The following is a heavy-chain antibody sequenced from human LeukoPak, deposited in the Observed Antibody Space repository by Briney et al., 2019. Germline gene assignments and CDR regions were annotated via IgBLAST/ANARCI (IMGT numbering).Heavy chain of an antibody. CDR3: ARDGYYYDSSGYYLDY. CDR2: INPSGGST. CDR1: GYTFTSYY. D-gene: IGHD3-22*01. J-gene: IGHJ4*02. V-gene: IGHV1-46*01. Sequence: ASVKVSRKASGYTFTSYYMHWVRQAPGQGLEWMGIINPSGGSTSYAQKFQGRVTMTRDTSTSTVYMELSSLRSEDTAVYYCARDGYYYDSSGYYLDYWGQGTLVTVSS.